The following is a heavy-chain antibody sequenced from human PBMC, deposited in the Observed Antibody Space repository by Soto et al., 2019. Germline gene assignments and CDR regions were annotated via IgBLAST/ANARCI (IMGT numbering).Heavy chain of an antibody. CDR3: AKDPDRYDYVWGTYRYIDH. Sequence: EVQLLESGGGLVQPGGSLRLSCAASGITFSNYAMSWVRQAPGKGLEWVSTISGSGGRTFYADSVKGRFTISRDNSKNTLYLQMNSLRAEDTAVYYCAKDPDRYDYVWGTYRYIDHCGQGTLVTVSS. J-gene: IGHJ4*02. V-gene: IGHV3-23*01. D-gene: IGHD3-16*02. CDR1: GITFSNYA. CDR2: ISGSGGRT.